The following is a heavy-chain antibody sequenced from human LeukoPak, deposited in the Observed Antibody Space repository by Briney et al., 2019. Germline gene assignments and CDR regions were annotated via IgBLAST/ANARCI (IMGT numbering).Heavy chain of an antibody. CDR2: IYHSGST. J-gene: IGHJ3*02. D-gene: IGHD3-22*01. Sequence: SETLSLTCTVSGYSISSGYYWGWIRQPPGKGLEWIGSIYHSGSTYYNPSLKSRVTISVDTSKNQFSLKLSSVTAADTAVYYCASGPMIVVDEGAFDIWGQGTMVTVSS. CDR3: ASGPMIVVDEGAFDI. CDR1: GYSISSGYY. V-gene: IGHV4-38-2*02.